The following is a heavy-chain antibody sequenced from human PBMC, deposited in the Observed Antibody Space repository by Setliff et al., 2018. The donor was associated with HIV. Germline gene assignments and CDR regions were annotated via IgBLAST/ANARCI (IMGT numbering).Heavy chain of an antibody. CDR1: GDSITSVTYN. CDR2: IYSSGST. Sequence: PSETLSLTFTVSGDSITSVTYNWSWSRQPAGKGLDWMGRIYSSGSTSYNPSLKSRVTISIDTSKNQFSLTLTSVTAADTAVYYCARTEWERQRVNYAFDVWGQGTMVTVSS. V-gene: IGHV4-61*02. J-gene: IGHJ3*01. D-gene: IGHD1-26*01. CDR3: ARTEWERQRVNYAFDV.